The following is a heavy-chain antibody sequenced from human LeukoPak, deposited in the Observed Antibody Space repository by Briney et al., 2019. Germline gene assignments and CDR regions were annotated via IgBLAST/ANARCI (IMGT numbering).Heavy chain of an antibody. CDR1: GISFSNYS. V-gene: IGHV3-21*04. D-gene: IGHD4/OR15-4a*01. CDR3: ARRAGAYSHPYDY. Sequence: GGSLRLSCAASGISFSNYSMNWVRQAPGKGLEWVSVISSSSRFIYYGDSVKGRFTISRDNSKNTLYLQMNSLRAEDTAVYYCARRAGAYSHPYDYWGQGTLVTVSS. J-gene: IGHJ4*02. CDR2: ISSSSRFI.